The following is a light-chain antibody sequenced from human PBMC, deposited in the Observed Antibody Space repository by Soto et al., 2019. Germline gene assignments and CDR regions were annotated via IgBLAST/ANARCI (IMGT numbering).Light chain of an antibody. CDR1: QSVSSY. CDR2: DAS. CDR3: QQRSNWLLT. V-gene: IGKV3-11*01. J-gene: IGKJ4*01. Sequence: EIVLTQSPATLSLSPGERATLSCRASQSVSSYLAWYQQKPGQAPRLLIYDASNRATGIPAMFSGSGSGTGFTLTISSLEPEDFAVYYCQQRSNWLLTFGGGPKVEIK.